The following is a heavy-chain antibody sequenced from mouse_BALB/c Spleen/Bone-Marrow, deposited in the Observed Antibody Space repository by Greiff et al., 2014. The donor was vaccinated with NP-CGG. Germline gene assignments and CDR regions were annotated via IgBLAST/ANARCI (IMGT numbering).Heavy chain of an antibody. Sequence: VQLKESGGGLVQPGGSMKLSCAASGFAFSDTWLDWVRQSPEKGPEWVAEIRTKADDHATYYAESVKGRLTISKDDSISSIYLQMNSLRAEDTGIYYCTPHPFDHWGQGTTLTVSS. CDR3: TPHPFDH. J-gene: IGHJ2*01. CDR2: IRTKADDHAT. V-gene: IGHV6-6*01. CDR1: GFAFSDTW.